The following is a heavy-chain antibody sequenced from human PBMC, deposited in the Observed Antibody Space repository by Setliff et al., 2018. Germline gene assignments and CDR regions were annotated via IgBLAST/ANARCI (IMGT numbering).Heavy chain of an antibody. CDR3: ARASQSYNWFDP. D-gene: IGHD3-16*02. J-gene: IGHJ5*02. CDR2: ISYDGSNK. CDR1: GFTFSSYA. Sequence: GGSLRLSCAASGFTFSSYAMHWVRQAPGKGLEWVAVISYDGSNKYYADSVKGRFTISRDNSKNTLYLQMNSLRAEDTAVYYCARASQSYNWFDPWGQGTLVTVSS. V-gene: IGHV3-30*04.